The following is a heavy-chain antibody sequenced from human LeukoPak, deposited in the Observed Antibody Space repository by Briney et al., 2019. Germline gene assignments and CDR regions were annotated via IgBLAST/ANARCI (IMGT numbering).Heavy chain of an antibody. J-gene: IGHJ4*02. CDR2: IWYDGSNK. V-gene: IGHV3-33*01. Sequence: GGSLRLSCAASGFSFSTFGMRWVRQAPGKGLEWVALIWYDGSNKYYADSVKGRFTISRDNSKNTLYLQMSSLRAEDTAVYYCARGDETYYFDYWGQGTLVTVSS. CDR1: GFSFSTFG. CDR3: ARGDETYYFDY.